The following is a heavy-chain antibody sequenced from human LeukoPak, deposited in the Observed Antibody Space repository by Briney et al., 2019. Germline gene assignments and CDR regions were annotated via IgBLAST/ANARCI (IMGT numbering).Heavy chain of an antibody. CDR3: AKGDSGYIRGFDY. CDR1: GFTFRVYA. D-gene: IGHD5-18*01. J-gene: IGHJ4*02. Sequence: GGSLRLSCAASGFTFRVYAMSWVRLAPGRGLEWVSSLSGSGETAYYADSVKGRFSTSRDNPKNTLYLQMNSLRAEDTAVYYCAKGDSGYIRGFDYWGQGTLVTVSS. CDR2: LSGSGETA. V-gene: IGHV3-23*01.